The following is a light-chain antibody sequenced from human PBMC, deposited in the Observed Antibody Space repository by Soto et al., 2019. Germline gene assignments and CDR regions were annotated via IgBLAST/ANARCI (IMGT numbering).Light chain of an antibody. CDR1: SGHSNYA. J-gene: IGLJ2*01. Sequence: QPVLTQSPSASASLGASVKLTCTLSSGHSNYAIAWHQQQSEKGPRYLMKLNSDGSHSKGDGLPDRFSGSSSGAERYLTISSLQSADEADYYCQTWGSGIVVFGGGTKLTVL. CDR2: LNSDGSH. V-gene: IGLV4-69*01. CDR3: QTWGSGIVV.